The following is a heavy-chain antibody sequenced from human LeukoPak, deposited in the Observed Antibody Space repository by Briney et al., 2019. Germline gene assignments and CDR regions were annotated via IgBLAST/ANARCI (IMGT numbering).Heavy chain of an antibody. J-gene: IGHJ5*02. CDR3: AKLELAVTTPNWFDP. CDR2: ISGSGGST. D-gene: IGHD3-3*02. Sequence: GGSLRLSCAASGFTFSSYAMSWVRQAPGKGLEWVSAISGSGGSTHYADSVKGRFTISRDNSKNTLYLQMNSLRAEDTAVYYCAKLELAVTTPNWFDPWGQGTLVTVSS. CDR1: GFTFSSYA. V-gene: IGHV3-23*01.